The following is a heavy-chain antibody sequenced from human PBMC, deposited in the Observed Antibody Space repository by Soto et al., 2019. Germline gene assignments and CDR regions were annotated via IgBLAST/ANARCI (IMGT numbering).Heavy chain of an antibody. CDR3: AKSDCSGGSCYFPFDC. CDR1: GFTFSNYG. J-gene: IGHJ4*02. D-gene: IGHD2-15*01. Sequence: EVQVLESGGGLVQPGGSLRLSCAASGFTFSNYGMSWVRQAPGKRLEWVSSISGSGGRTYYADSVKGRFTISRDNSKNTLYLQTDSLRAEDTAFYYCAKSDCSGGSCYFPFDCWGQGTLVTVSS. V-gene: IGHV3-23*01. CDR2: ISGSGGRT.